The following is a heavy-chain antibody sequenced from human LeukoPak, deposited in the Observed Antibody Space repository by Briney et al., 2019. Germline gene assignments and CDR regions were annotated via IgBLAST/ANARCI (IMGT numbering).Heavy chain of an antibody. CDR2: IYTSGST. CDR1: GGSISSYY. J-gene: IGHJ6*03. Sequence: SETLSLTCTVSGGSISSYYWSWIRQPAGKGLEWIGRIYTSGSTNYNPSPKSRVTISVDMSKNQVSLKLSSVTAADTAVYYCARDRVGQQLVGRKYYYYYMDVWGKGTAVTISS. V-gene: IGHV4-4*07. CDR3: ARDRVGQQLVGRKYYYYYMDV. D-gene: IGHD6-13*01.